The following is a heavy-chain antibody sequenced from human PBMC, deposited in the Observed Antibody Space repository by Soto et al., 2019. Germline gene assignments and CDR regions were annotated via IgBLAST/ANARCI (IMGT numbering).Heavy chain of an antibody. Sequence: GGSLRLSCAASGFTFSSYGMHWVRQAPGKGLEWVAVISYDGSNKYYADSVKGRFTISRDNSKNTLYLQMNSLRAEDTAVYYCAKEDSSGWYLYFIDYWGQGTLVTVSS. D-gene: IGHD6-19*01. J-gene: IGHJ4*02. CDR1: GFTFSSYG. V-gene: IGHV3-30*18. CDR2: ISYDGSNK. CDR3: AKEDSSGWYLYFIDY.